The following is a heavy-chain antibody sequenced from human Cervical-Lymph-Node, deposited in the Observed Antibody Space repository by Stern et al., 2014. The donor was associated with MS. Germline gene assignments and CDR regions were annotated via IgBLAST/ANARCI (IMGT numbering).Heavy chain of an antibody. CDR2: ISGYHGDT. CDR1: GYTFTSFG. Sequence: VKLVESGAEVKKPRASVKVSCKASGYTFTSFGISGLRRAPRKGLDWMGWISGYHGDTNSPQKFQSRVTLTADTSPSTAYMDLTNLRSDATAMYYCARGPYCSSTSCYTNGYYFYGLDVWGQGTTVTVSS. V-gene: IGHV1-18*01. J-gene: IGHJ6*02. CDR3: ARGPYCSSTSCYTNGYYFYGLDV. D-gene: IGHD2-2*02.